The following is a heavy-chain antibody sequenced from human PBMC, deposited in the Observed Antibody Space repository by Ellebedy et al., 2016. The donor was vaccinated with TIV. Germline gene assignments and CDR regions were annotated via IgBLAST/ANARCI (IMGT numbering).Heavy chain of an antibody. D-gene: IGHD3-9*01. Sequence: PGGSLRLSCAASGLAFHDSAMHWVRQAPGKGLEWVSYITWNSDTITYADSVKGRFTISRDNAKNYLYLQMNSLRPEDTALYYCAKDIRGYDILDYGMDVWGQGITVTVSS. V-gene: IGHV3-9*01. CDR3: AKDIRGYDILDYGMDV. CDR2: ITWNSDTI. CDR1: GLAFHDSA. J-gene: IGHJ6*02.